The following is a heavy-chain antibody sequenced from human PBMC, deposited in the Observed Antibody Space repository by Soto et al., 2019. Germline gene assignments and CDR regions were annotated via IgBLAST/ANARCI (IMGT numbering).Heavy chain of an antibody. D-gene: IGHD3-22*01. CDR1: GGSISSGNYY. Sequence: SETLSLTCTVSGGSISSGNYYWSWIRQHPGKGLEWIGYIYYSGSTYYNPSLKSRVTISVDTSKNQFSLKLSSVTAADTAVYYCASTYYNASSGPFDYWGQGTLVTVS. CDR2: IYYSGST. J-gene: IGHJ4*02. CDR3: ASTYYNASSGPFDY. V-gene: IGHV4-31*03.